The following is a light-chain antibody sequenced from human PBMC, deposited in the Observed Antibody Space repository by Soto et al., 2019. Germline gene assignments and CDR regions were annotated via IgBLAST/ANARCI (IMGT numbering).Light chain of an antibody. CDR1: QSVSSSY. V-gene: IGKV3-20*01. CDR3: QQFDTSPPST. CDR2: GAS. J-gene: IGKJ5*01. Sequence: EIVLTQSPGTLSLSPGERATLSCRASQSVSSSYLAWYQQKPGQAPRLLIYGASSRATGIPERFSGSGSGTDFTLTISRLEPGDFAVYYCQQFDTSPPSTFGQGTRLEIK.